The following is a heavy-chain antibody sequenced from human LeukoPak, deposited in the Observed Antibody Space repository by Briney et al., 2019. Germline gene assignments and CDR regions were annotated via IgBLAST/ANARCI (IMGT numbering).Heavy chain of an antibody. CDR1: GLTFSDHY. Sequence: GGSLRLSCAASGLTFSDHYMDWVRQAPGKGLEWVGRSKDKANNYATCSAASVKGRFTISRDDSKNSLYLQMNSLKTEDTAVYYCAGCPYSSGACDYWGQGTLVTVSS. CDR3: AGCPYSSGACDY. D-gene: IGHD6-25*01. V-gene: IGHV3-72*01. CDR2: SKDKANNYAT. J-gene: IGHJ4*02.